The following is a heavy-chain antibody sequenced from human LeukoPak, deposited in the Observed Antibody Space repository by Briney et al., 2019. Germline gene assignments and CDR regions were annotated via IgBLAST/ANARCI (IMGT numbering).Heavy chain of an antibody. Sequence: GGFLRLSCAASGFIFSSYSMNWVRQAPGKGLEWVSSISSSSSYIYYAESVKGRFTISRDNAKNSLYLQMNRLRAEDTAVYYCAELGITMIGGVWGKGTTVTISS. D-gene: IGHD3-10*02. V-gene: IGHV3-21*01. CDR3: AELGITMIGGV. J-gene: IGHJ6*04. CDR1: GFIFSSYS. CDR2: ISSSSSYI.